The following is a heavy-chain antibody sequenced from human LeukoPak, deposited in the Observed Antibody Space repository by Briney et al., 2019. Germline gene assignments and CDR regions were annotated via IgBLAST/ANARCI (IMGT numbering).Heavy chain of an antibody. D-gene: IGHD2-2*02. CDR2: IRYDGSNK. V-gene: IGHV3-30*02. J-gene: IGHJ3*02. Sequence: GRSLRLSCAASGFTFSSYGMHWVRQAPGKGLEWVAFIRYDGSNKYYADSVKGRFTISRDNSKNTLYLQMNSLRAEDTAVYYCAKALVVPAAIPHGDAFDIWGQGTMVTVSS. CDR1: GFTFSSYG. CDR3: AKALVVPAAIPHGDAFDI.